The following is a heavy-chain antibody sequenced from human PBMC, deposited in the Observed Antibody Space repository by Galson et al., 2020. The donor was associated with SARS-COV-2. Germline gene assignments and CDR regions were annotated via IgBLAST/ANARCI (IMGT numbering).Heavy chain of an antibody. D-gene: IGHD2-2*01. CDR1: GASISTINW. CDR3: VREFVGANSVQLDAFDV. J-gene: IGHJ3*01. CDR2: VYHSGDT. Sequence: SETLSLTCAVSGASISTINWWNWVRQSPGKGLEWIGEVYHSGDTNFTPSLKSRVSMSADTSLNRVSLMVYSVTAADTATYYCVREFVGANSVQLDAFDVWCQGTKVTVSS. V-gene: IGHV4-4*02.